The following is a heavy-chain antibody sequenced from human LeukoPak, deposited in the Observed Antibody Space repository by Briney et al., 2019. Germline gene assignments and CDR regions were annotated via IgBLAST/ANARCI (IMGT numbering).Heavy chain of an antibody. CDR3: TRERRGSYYAFES. CDR2: ITASGRST. CDR1: GFSLSDYQ. V-gene: IGHV3-11*01. Sequence: GGSLRLSCAASGFSLSDYQMSWVRQAPGKGLEWISYITASGRSTNYADSVKGRFTISRDNAKSSVVLQMNSLRAEDTAVYYCTRERRGSYYAFESWGQGTLVSVSS. D-gene: IGHD3-16*01. J-gene: IGHJ4*02.